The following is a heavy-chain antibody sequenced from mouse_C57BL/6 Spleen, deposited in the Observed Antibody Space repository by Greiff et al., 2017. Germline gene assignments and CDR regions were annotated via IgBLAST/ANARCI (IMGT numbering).Heavy chain of an antibody. J-gene: IGHJ2*01. CDR1: GYTFTDYY. CDR3: ARYGSSYKYFDY. Sequence: VQLQQSGAELVRPGASVKLSCKASGYTFTDYYINWVKQRPGQGLEWIARIYPGSGTTYYNEKFKGKATLTAEKSSSTAYMQLSSLTSEDSAVYFCARYGSSYKYFDYWGQGTTLTVSS. D-gene: IGHD1-1*01. V-gene: IGHV1-76*01. CDR2: IYPGSGTT.